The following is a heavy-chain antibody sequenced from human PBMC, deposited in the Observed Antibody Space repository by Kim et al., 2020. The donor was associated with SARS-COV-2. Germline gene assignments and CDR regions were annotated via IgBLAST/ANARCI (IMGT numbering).Heavy chain of an antibody. CDR3: ARVWIGGYSSGNWFDP. Sequence: SVKVSCKASGGTFSSYAISWVRQAPGQGLEWMGGIIPIFGTANYAQKFQGRVTITADESTSTAYMELSSLRSEDTAVYYCARVWIGGYSSGNWFDPWGQGTLVTVSS. CDR2: IIPIFGTA. V-gene: IGHV1-69*13. J-gene: IGHJ5*02. D-gene: IGHD2-15*01. CDR1: GGTFSSYA.